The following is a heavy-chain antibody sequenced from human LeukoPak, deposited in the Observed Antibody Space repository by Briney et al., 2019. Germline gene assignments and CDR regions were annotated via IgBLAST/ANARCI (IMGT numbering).Heavy chain of an antibody. J-gene: IGHJ4*02. D-gene: IGHD2-2*01. CDR1: GFTFSSYG. CDR3: AKDIAAMPKGIDY. V-gene: IGHV3-9*03. Sequence: GGSLRLSCAASGFTFSSYGMSWVRQAPGKGLEWVSGISWNSGSIGYADSVKGRFTISRDNAKNSLYLQMNSLRAEDMALYYCAKDIAAMPKGIDYWGQGTLVTVSS. CDR2: ISWNSGSI.